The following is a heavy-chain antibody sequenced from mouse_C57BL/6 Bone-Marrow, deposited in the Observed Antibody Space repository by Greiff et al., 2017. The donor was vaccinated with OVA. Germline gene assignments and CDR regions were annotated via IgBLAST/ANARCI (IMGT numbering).Heavy chain of an antibody. CDR1: GYTFTSYW. CDR3: AGFCTDRATKRGYDAMGY. V-gene: IGHV1-64*01. J-gene: IGHJ4*01. Sequence: QVQLKQPGAELVKPGASVKLSCKASGYTFTSYWMHWVKQRPGQGLEWIGMIHPNSGSTNYNEKFKSKATLTVDKSSSTAYMQLSSLTSKESAVYDCAGFCTDRATKRGYDAMGYWGQGTAITVTS. D-gene: IGHD3-1*01. CDR2: IHPNSGST.